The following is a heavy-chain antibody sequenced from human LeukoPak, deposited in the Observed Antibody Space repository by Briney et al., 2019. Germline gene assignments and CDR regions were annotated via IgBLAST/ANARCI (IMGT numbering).Heavy chain of an antibody. D-gene: IGHD2-8*01. J-gene: IGHJ4*02. CDR2: ISPNSGDT. V-gene: IGHV1-2*02. CDR3: ATLMAHLDY. Sequence: ASVKVSCKAFGYTFTDYHMHWVRQAPGQGLEWMGWISPNSGDTNYAQKFQGRVTMTRDTTISTAYMELSRLRSDDTAVFYCATLMAHLDYWGQGTLVTVSS. CDR1: GYTFTDYH.